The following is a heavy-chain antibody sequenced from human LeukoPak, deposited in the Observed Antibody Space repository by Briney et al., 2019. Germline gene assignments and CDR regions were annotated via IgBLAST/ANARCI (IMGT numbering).Heavy chain of an antibody. CDR2: IRYDGSNK. CDR1: GFTFSSYG. V-gene: IGHV3-30*02. J-gene: IGHJ5*02. Sequence: GGSLRLSCAASGFTFSSYGMHWVRQAPGKGLEWVAFIRYDGSNKYYADSVKGRFTISRDNSKNTLYLQMNSLRAEDTAVYYCAKGSDYYGSGSLVPWFDPWGQGTLVTVSS. D-gene: IGHD3-10*01. CDR3: AKGSDYYGSGSLVPWFDP.